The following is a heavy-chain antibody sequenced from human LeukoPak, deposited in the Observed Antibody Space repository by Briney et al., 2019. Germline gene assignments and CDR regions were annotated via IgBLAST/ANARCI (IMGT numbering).Heavy chain of an antibody. CDR2: NSCCSSYI. CDR1: GFTFSSYS. Sequence: KSGGSLRLSCAASGFTFSSYSMNWLRQAPGKGLEWVPSNSCCSSYIYYADSVKGRHPISRDNANNSLYLQMNSLRDEDTAVYDCGRVSGYAFDIGGQGTRVTVSS. J-gene: IGHJ3*02. CDR3: GRVSGYAFDI. V-gene: IGHV3-21*01.